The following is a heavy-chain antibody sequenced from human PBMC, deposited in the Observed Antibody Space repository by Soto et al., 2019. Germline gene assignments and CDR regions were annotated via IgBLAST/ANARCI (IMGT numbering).Heavy chain of an antibody. Sequence: QVHLVQSGAEVKKPGASVKVSCKGSGYAFTTYGITWVRQAPGQGLEWVGWISAHNGNTNYAQNLQGRVTVTRDTSTSTAYMELRSLRSDYTAVYYCARGRYGEYWGQGALVTVSS. CDR1: GYAFTTYG. CDR2: ISAHNGNT. J-gene: IGHJ4*02. V-gene: IGHV1-18*01. D-gene: IGHD3-10*01. CDR3: ARGRYGEY.